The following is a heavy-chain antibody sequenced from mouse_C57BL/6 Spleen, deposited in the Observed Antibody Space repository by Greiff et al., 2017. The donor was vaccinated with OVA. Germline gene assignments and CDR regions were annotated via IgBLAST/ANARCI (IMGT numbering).Heavy chain of an antibody. Sequence: DVKLVESGGGLVKPGGPLKLSCAASGFTFSDYGMHWVRQAPEKGLEWVAYISSGSSTIYYADTVKGRFTISRDNAKNTLFLQMTSLRSEDTAMYYCARDYSNSVWYFDVWGTGTTVTVSS. CDR1: GFTFSDYG. V-gene: IGHV5-17*01. J-gene: IGHJ1*03. CDR3: ARDYSNSVWYFDV. CDR2: ISSGSSTI. D-gene: IGHD2-5*01.